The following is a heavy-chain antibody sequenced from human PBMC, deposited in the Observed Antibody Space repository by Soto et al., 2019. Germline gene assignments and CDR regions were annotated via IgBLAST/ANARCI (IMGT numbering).Heavy chain of an antibody. J-gene: IGHJ4*02. V-gene: IGHV3-23*01. CDR2: ISGNGGST. Sequence: PGGSLRLSCGASGFTFSVYAMTWVRQAPGKGLEWVSAISGNGGSTYYADSVKGRFTISRDNSKSTLHLQVNSLRVEDTAVYYCAKDRTFGPPLVRFDSWGQGTLVTVSS. CDR3: AKDRTFGPPLVRFDS. D-gene: IGHD6-6*01. CDR1: GFTFSVYA.